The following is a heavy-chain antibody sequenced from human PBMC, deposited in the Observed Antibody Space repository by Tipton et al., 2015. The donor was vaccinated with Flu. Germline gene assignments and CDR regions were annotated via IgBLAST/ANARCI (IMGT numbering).Heavy chain of an antibody. Sequence: LVKPTQTLTLTCTFSGFSLNTSGVGVGWIRRPPGKALEWLALTYWDDDKRYSPSLKSRLTITKDTSKNQVVLTMTNVDPVDTATYYCLHMSYDSSGYYYPYHFDYWGQGPLVTASS. D-gene: IGHD3-22*01. CDR2: TYWDDDK. V-gene: IGHV2-5*02. CDR1: GFSLNTSGVG. CDR3: LHMSYDSSGYYYPYHFDY. J-gene: IGHJ4*02.